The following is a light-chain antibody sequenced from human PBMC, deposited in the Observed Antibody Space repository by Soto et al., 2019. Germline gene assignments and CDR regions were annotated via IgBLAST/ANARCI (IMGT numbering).Light chain of an antibody. Sequence: EIVMTQSPATLSVSPGERATLSCRASQSVSSNLYWYQQKPGQAPRLLIYGASTRATGIPARFSGSGSGTEFTLTISSLQSEDFAFYYCQQYNNWITFGQGTRLEIK. CDR2: GAS. V-gene: IGKV3-15*01. CDR1: QSVSSN. J-gene: IGKJ5*01. CDR3: QQYNNWIT.